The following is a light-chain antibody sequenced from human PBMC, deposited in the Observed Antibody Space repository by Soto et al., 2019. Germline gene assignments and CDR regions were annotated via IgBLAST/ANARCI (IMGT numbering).Light chain of an antibody. CDR2: EVS. CDR3: CSYAGSSTSGVV. Sequence: QSALTQPASVSGSPGQSITISCTGTSSNVGSYNLVSWYQHHPGKAPKLMIYEVSERPSGVSNRFSGSKSGNTASLRISGLQAVDEADYYCCSYAGSSTSGVVFGGGTKVTVL. J-gene: IGLJ2*01. V-gene: IGLV2-23*02. CDR1: SSNVGSYNL.